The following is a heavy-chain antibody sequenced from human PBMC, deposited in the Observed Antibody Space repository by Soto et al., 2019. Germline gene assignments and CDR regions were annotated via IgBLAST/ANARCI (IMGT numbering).Heavy chain of an antibody. Sequence: QVQLQESGPGLVKPSQTLSLTCSVSRAFINSGGFYYSWIRQPPGKGLEWLGYIFHSGSTLYNPSLRGRLPLSADTSRNQLSLHLTSVTAADTAVYYCVRGGIAGHWFDPWGQGILVTVSS. CDR3: VRGGIAGHWFDP. V-gene: IGHV4-31*03. CDR2: IFHSGST. D-gene: IGHD2-15*01. J-gene: IGHJ5*02. CDR1: RAFINSGGFY.